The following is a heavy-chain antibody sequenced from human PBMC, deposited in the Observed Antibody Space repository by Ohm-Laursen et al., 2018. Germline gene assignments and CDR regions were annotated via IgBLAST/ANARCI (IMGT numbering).Heavy chain of an antibody. CDR2: IYSGGST. Sequence: GSLRLSCAASGFTVSGNYMSWVRQAPGKGLEWVSHIYSGGSTYYADSVKGRFTLSKDNSKNTLHLQMNSLRADDTAVYYCARGFTYGQNPADYWGQGTLVTVSS. D-gene: IGHD3-10*01. V-gene: IGHV3-53*01. CDR3: ARGFTYGQNPADY. CDR1: GFTVSGNY. J-gene: IGHJ4*02.